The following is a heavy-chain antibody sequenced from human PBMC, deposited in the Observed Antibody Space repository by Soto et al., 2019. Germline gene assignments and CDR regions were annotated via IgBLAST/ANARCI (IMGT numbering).Heavy chain of an antibody. CDR1: GFTFKDYA. D-gene: IGHD6-13*01. CDR2: IGWNRGTV. J-gene: IGHJ3*02. CDR3: AKDIGAASAGTFFGFNI. V-gene: IGHV3-9*01. Sequence: PGGSLRLSCAASGFTFKDYAMHWSRQAPGNGLEWVSGIGWNRGTVDHEDSVKGPFPISRDNAKNSLYLQMNSLRAEDTAFYYCAKDIGAASAGTFFGFNIWGQGTMVTVSS.